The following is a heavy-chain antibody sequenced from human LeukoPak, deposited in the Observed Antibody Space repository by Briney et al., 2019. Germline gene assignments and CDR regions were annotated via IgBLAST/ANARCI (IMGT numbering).Heavy chain of an antibody. Sequence: GASVKVSCKASGYTFTSYYMHWVRQAPGQGLEWMGIINSSGGSTSYAQKFQGRVTMTRDTSTSTVYMELSSPRSEDTAVYYCARCGEPSYDILTGYSRFDYWGQGTLVTVSS. CDR1: GYTFTSYY. V-gene: IGHV1-46*01. D-gene: IGHD3-9*01. CDR3: ARCGEPSYDILTGYSRFDY. J-gene: IGHJ4*02. CDR2: INSSGGST.